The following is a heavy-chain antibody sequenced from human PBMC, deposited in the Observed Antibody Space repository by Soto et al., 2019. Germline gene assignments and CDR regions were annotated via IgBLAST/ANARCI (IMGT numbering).Heavy chain of an antibody. CDR2: IYYSGST. V-gene: IGHV4-31*03. CDR1: GGSISSGGYY. CDR3: AREGYSYGSFSFDP. D-gene: IGHD5-18*01. Sequence: PSETLSLTCTVSGGSISSGGYYWSWIRQHPGKGLGWIGYIYYSGSTYYNPSLKSRVTISVDTSKNRFSLKLSSVTAADTAVYYCAREGYSYGSFSFDPWGQGTLVTVSS. J-gene: IGHJ5*02.